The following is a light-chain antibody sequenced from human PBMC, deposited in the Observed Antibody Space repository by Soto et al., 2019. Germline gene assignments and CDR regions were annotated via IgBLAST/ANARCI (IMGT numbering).Light chain of an antibody. J-gene: IGKJ3*01. CDR3: QQYYNWPFT. CDR2: GAS. Sequence: IQVTQSPATLSVSPGERATLSCRASQTVGSNLAWYQQKHGQAPRLLINGASTRATGVPARFSGSGSGTEFTLTISSLQSEDSAVYFCQQYYNWPFTFGPGTKVDIK. CDR1: QTVGSN. V-gene: IGKV3-15*01.